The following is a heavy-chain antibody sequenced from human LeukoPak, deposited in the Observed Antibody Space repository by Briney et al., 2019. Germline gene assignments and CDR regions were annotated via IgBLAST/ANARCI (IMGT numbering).Heavy chain of an antibody. D-gene: IGHD2-15*01. CDR2: IYTSGST. V-gene: IGHV4-61*02. Sequence: PSQTLSLTCTVSGGSISSGSYYWSWIRQPAGKGLEWIGRIYTSGSTNYNPSLKSRVTISVDTSKNQFSLKLSSVTVADTAVYYCAREPNGYCSGGSCYGGWFDPWGQGTLVTVSS. CDR3: AREPNGYCSGGSCYGGWFDP. CDR1: GGSISSGSYY. J-gene: IGHJ5*02.